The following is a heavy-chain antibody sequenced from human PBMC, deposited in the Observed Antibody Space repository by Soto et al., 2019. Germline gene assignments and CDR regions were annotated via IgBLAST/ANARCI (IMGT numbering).Heavy chain of an antibody. CDR3: ARALAAAGWYYYGMDV. Sequence: QVQLQQWGAGLLKPSETLSLTCAVYGGSFSGYYWSWIRQPPGKGLEWIGEINHSGSTNYNPSLKSRVTISVDTSKNQFSLKLSSVTAADTAVYYCARALAAAGWYYYGMDVWGQGTTVTVSS. CDR2: INHSGST. V-gene: IGHV4-34*01. J-gene: IGHJ6*02. D-gene: IGHD6-13*01. CDR1: GGSFSGYY.